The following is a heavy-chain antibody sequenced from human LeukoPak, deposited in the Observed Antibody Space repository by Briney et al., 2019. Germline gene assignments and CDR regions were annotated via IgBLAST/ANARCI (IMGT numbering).Heavy chain of an antibody. D-gene: IGHD4-17*01. CDR3: ARVDRGDQTTVTPYDAFDI. CDR1: GYTFAGYY. J-gene: IGHJ3*02. V-gene: IGHV1-2*02. CDR2: IYPNSGGT. Sequence: ASVKVSCKAAGYTFAGYYLHWVRQAPGQGLEWMGWIYPNSGGTNYAQKFQGRVTMTSDTSISTAYMELSRLRSDDTAVYYCARVDRGDQTTVTPYDAFDIWGQGTMVTVSS.